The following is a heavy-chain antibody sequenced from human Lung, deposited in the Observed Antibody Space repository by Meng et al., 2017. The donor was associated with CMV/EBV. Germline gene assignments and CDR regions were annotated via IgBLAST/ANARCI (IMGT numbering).Heavy chain of an antibody. CDR2: ISSDGGTA. CDR3: AKPVPYCGSTSCYDS. Sequence: SGFSFCSYARGWFRQAPGKGLEWVSVISSDGGTAYYADSVRGRFTISRDASKNTLYLQMNSLRGEDTAVYYCAKPVPYCGSTSCYDSWGQGTLVTVSS. J-gene: IGHJ4*02. V-gene: IGHV3-23*03. D-gene: IGHD2-2*01. CDR1: GFSFCSYA.